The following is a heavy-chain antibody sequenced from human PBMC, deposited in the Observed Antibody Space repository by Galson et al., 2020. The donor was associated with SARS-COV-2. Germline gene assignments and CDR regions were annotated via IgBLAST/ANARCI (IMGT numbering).Heavy chain of an antibody. CDR1: GYTFTAYY. J-gene: IGHJ3*02. D-gene: IGHD1-1*01. CDR3: ARFDTGTDAAFDM. CDR2: INPSDTST. V-gene: IGHV1-46*01. Sequence: ASVKVSCKASGYTFTAYYIHWVRQAPGQGLEWMGVINPSDTSTSFAQKFQGRVTMTRDTSTSTVYMEVSSLRSDDTAVYYCARFDTGTDAAFDMWGQGTVVTVSS.